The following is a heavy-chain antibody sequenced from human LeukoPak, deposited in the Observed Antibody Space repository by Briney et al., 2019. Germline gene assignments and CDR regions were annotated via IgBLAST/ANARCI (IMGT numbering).Heavy chain of an antibody. J-gene: IGHJ4*02. CDR3: TRVVNGGHFDY. V-gene: IGHV4-59*01. CDR2: VYHTGAS. D-gene: IGHD2-8*01. CDR1: GASINNYY. Sequence: PSETLSLTCSVSGASINNYYWTWIRQPPGKGLEWIGYVYHTGASGYHPSLESRVAMSLDTSKNQVSLNLRSVTAADTAVYFCTRVVNGGHFDYWGQGTLVTVSS.